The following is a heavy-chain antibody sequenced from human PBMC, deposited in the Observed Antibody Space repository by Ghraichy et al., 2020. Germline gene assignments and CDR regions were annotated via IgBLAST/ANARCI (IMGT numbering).Heavy chain of an antibody. J-gene: IGHJ4*02. Sequence: GALRLSCAVSGFTFTSYVMSWVRQAPGKGLEWVSTISGSGGTTYYADSVKGRFTVSRDNSKSTLFLQMNTLTAGDTATYYCAKRGGKISSASSNFFDYLGQGTLVTVSS. CDR1: GFTFTSYV. CDR2: ISGSGGTT. V-gene: IGHV3-23*01. D-gene: IGHD6-6*01. CDR3: AKRGGKISSASSNFFDY.